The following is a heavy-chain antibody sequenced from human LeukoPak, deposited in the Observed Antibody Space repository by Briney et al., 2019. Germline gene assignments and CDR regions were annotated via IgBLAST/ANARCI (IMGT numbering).Heavy chain of an antibody. Sequence: ASVKVSCKASGYTFTSYGISWVRQAPGQGLEWMGRISAYNGNTNYAQKLQGRVTMTTDTSTSTAYMELRSLRSDDTAVYYCARDQFRIVGATDDAFDIWGQGTMVTVSS. V-gene: IGHV1-18*01. D-gene: IGHD1-26*01. J-gene: IGHJ3*02. CDR2: ISAYNGNT. CDR3: ARDQFRIVGATDDAFDI. CDR1: GYTFTSYG.